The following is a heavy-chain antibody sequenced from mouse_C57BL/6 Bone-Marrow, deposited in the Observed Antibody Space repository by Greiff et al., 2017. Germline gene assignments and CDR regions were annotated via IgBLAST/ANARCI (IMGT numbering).Heavy chain of an antibody. J-gene: IGHJ3*01. Sequence: QVQLQQPGTELVKPGASVKLSCKASGYTFTSYWMHWVKQRPGQGLEWIGYINPSNGGTNYNEKFKSKATLTVDKSSSTAYMQLSSLTSEHSALYSWASLAYYSSTGFAYWGQGTLVTVSA. CDR3: ASLAYYSSTGFAY. V-gene: IGHV1-53*01. CDR1: GYTFTSYW. CDR2: INPSNGGT. D-gene: IGHD2-5*01.